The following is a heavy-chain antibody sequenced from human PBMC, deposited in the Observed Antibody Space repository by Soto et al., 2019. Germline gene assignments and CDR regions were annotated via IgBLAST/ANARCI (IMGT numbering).Heavy chain of an antibody. J-gene: IGHJ1*01. CDR2: IYYSGST. CDR1: GGSISSSSYH. CDR3: ARLEEYSGYGVRDGGVGFQH. Sequence: QLQLQESGPGLVKPSETLSLTCTVSGGSISSSSYHWGWIRQPPGKGLEWIGSIYYSGSTYYNPSLKSRVTISADTSKNQFSLKLSSVTAADTAVYYCARLEEYSGYGVRDGGVGFQHWGQGTLVTVSS. V-gene: IGHV4-39*01. D-gene: IGHD5-12*01.